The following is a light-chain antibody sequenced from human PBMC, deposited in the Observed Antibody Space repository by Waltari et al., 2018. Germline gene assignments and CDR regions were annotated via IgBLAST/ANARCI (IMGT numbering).Light chain of an antibody. Sequence: EIVLTQSPATLSLSPGERATHSCRASQSVSSYLAWYHKKPGQAPRLLIYDASNRATGIPARFSGSGSGTDFTLTISSLEPEDFAVYYCQQRSNWPITFGQGTRLEIK. V-gene: IGKV3-11*01. J-gene: IGKJ5*01. CDR2: DAS. CDR1: QSVSSY. CDR3: QQRSNWPIT.